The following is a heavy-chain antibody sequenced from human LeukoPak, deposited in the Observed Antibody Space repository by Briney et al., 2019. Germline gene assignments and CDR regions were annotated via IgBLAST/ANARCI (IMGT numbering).Heavy chain of an antibody. V-gene: IGHV3-23*01. CDR3: AKGGGPAAKNFDY. J-gene: IGHJ4*02. CDR2: ISGGGGSP. CDR1: GFTFSSYG. Sequence: PGGSLRLSCAASGFTFSSYGMSWVRQAPGKGLEWVSTISGGGGSPYYADSVTGRFTISRDNYKTTLYLQMNSVTAEDTAVYYCAKGGGPAAKNFDYWGQGTLVTVSS. D-gene: IGHD3-10*01.